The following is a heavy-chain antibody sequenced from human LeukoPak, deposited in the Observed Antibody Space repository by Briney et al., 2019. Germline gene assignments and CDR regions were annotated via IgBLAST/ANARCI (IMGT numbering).Heavy chain of an antibody. CDR2: IRSKAYGGTT. CDR1: GFTFGDYA. Sequence: GRSLRLSCTASGFTFGDYAMSWVRQAPGKGLEWVGFIRSKAYGGTTEYAASVKGRFTISRDDSKSIAYLQMNSLKTEDTAVYYCTRDHVEGPLYYYYYMDVWGKGTTVTISS. V-gene: IGHV3-49*04. J-gene: IGHJ6*03. CDR3: TRDHVEGPLYYYYYMDV.